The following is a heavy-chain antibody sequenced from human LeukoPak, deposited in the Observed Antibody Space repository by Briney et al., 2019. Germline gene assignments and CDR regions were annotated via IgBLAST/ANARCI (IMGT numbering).Heavy chain of an antibody. Sequence: GGSLRLSCAASGFTFSDYWMHWVRPAPGKGLVWVSRINSDGSSTRYADSVKGRFTISRDNAKNTLYLQMNSLRAEDTAVYYCARGSDRVAVAGLNWFDPWGQGTLVTVSS. CDR1: GFTFSDYW. CDR2: INSDGSST. CDR3: ARGSDRVAVAGLNWFDP. V-gene: IGHV3-74*01. J-gene: IGHJ5*02. D-gene: IGHD6-19*01.